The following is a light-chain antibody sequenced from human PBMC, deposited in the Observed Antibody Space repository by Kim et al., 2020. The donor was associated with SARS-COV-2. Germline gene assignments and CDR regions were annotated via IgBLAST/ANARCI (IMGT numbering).Light chain of an antibody. Sequence: PSSISCRSSQSFLHSKGQNYLDCYLQEPGQSPQLLLYTRFDRSSEVPDRFSGNGADTDFSLKISRVGAEDVGVYYSMQALQSPITFCQGTRLEIK. CDR2: TRF. J-gene: IGKJ5*01. CDR1: QSFLHSKGQNY. V-gene: IGKV2-28*01. CDR3: MQALQSPIT.